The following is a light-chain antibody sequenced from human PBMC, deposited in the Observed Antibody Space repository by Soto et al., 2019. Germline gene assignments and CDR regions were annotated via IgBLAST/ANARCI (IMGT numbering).Light chain of an antibody. CDR2: WAS. CDR3: QQYYSHPLT. J-gene: IGKJ4*01. V-gene: IGKV4-1*01. CDR1: QSVLYSSNNKNY. Sequence: DIVMTQSPDSLAVSLGERATINCKSSQSVLYSSNNKNYLAWYQQRPGQPPKLLIYWASTRESGVPDRFSGSGSGTDFTLTISSRQAEDVAVYFCQQYYSHPLTFGGGTKVEI.